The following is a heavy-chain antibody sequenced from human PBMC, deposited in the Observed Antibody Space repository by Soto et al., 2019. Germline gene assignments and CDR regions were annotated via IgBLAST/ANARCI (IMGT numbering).Heavy chain of an antibody. CDR3: ARRSSSSTYYYYGMDV. D-gene: IGHD6-6*01. V-gene: IGHV4-39*01. CDR2: IYYSGST. CDR1: GGSISSSSYY. Sequence: SETLSLTCTVSGGSISSSSYYWCWILHPPGKGLEWIGSIYYSGSTYYNPSLKSRVTISVDTSKNQFSLKLSSVTAADTAVYYCARRSSSSTYYYYGMDVWGQGTTVTVSS. J-gene: IGHJ6*02.